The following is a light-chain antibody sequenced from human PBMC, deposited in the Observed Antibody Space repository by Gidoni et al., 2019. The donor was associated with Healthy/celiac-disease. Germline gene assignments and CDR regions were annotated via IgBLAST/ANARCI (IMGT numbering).Light chain of an antibody. Sequence: DIQMTQSPSYLSASVGDRVTITCRASQSMSSYLNWYQQKPGKAPKLLIYAASSLQSGVPSRFSGSGSGTDCTLTISSLQPEDFATYYCQQSYSTPGTFGQGTKVEIK. V-gene: IGKV1-39*01. J-gene: IGKJ1*01. CDR3: QQSYSTPGT. CDR1: QSMSSY. CDR2: AAS.